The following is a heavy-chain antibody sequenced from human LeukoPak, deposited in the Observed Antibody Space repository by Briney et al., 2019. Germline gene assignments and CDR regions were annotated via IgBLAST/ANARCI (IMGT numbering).Heavy chain of an antibody. CDR2: MNPNSGNT. CDR1: GYTFTSYD. V-gene: IGHV1-8*01. CDR3: ARDLTTMVRGEYHRRDFDY. Sequence: ASVKVSCKASGYTFTSYDINWVRQATGQGLEWMGWMNPNSGNTGYAQKFQGRVTMTRNTSISTAYMELSSLRSEDTAVYYCARDLTTMVRGEYHRRDFDYWGQGTLVTVSS. J-gene: IGHJ4*02. D-gene: IGHD3-10*01.